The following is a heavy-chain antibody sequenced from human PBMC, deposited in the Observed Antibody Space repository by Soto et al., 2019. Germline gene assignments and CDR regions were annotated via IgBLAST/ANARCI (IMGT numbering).Heavy chain of an antibody. D-gene: IGHD2-21*01. J-gene: IGHJ4*02. CDR2: ISYDGSNK. CDR3: VRDYSWCFDY. Sequence: PGGSLRLSCAASGFTFSSYGMHWVRQAPGKGLEWVAVISYDGSNKYYADSVKGRFTISRDNGKNSLYLQMNSLRDEDTAVYYCVRDYSWCFDYWGQGALVTVSS. CDR1: GFTFSSYG. V-gene: IGHV3-30*03.